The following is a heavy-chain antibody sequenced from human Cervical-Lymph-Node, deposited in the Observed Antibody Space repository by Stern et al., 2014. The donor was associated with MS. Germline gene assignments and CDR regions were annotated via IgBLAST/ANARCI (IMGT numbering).Heavy chain of an antibody. CDR1: GGTFSSDA. CDR2: IVPMVGTP. V-gene: IGHV1-69*01. D-gene: IGHD4/OR15-4a*01. Sequence: QMQLVQSGAEVKKPGSSVKVSCKASGGTFSSDAFSWVRQAPGQGLEWMGGIVPMVGTPNYAQKFQGRVTITADESTSTAYMELSSLTSEDTALYYCASGSVSMVTPAYWGQGTLVTVSS. CDR3: ASGSVSMVTPAY. J-gene: IGHJ4*02.